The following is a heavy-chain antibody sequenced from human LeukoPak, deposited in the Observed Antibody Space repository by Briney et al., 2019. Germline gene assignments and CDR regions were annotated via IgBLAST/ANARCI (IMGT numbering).Heavy chain of an antibody. CDR2: ISGSGGST. CDR3: AKTGNWNSHPDYYYYYMDV. J-gene: IGHJ6*03. V-gene: IGHV3-23*01. D-gene: IGHD1-1*01. CDR1: GFTFSSYA. Sequence: QAGGSLRLSCAASGFTFSSYAMSWVRQAPGKGLEWVSAISGSGGSTYYADSVKGRFTISRDNSKNTLYLQMNSLRAEDTAVYYCAKTGNWNSHPDYYYYYMDVWGKGTTVTVSS.